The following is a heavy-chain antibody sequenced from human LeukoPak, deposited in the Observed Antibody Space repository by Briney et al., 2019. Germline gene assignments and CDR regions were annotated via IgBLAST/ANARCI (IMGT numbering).Heavy chain of an antibody. Sequence: GGSQRLSCVSSGLTVSNYGMHWVRQAPGKGLEWVALIWHDGSNKYYADSVRGRVTISRDNSKNTLYLQMNSLTAEDTAVYFCAKDGDAYIEYYYYYMDVWGKGTTVTVSS. J-gene: IGHJ6*03. V-gene: IGHV3-33*06. CDR2: IWHDGSNK. CDR3: AKDGDAYIEYYYYYMDV. D-gene: IGHD5-24*01. CDR1: GLTVSNYG.